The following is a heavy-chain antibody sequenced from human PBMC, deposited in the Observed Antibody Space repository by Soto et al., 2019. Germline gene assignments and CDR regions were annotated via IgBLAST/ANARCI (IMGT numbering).Heavy chain of an antibody. Sequence: EVQLVESGGDLVQPGGSLRLSFAASGFPFSSSWMHWFRQAPGKGLVWVSRINSGGTTSYYADSVKGRFTISRDNAKNTLYLQMNSLRVDDTAVYFCASGGSGTYGRFDPWGQGTLVSVSS. CDR1: GFPFSSSW. V-gene: IGHV3-74*01. CDR3: ASGGSGTYGRFDP. D-gene: IGHD1-26*01. J-gene: IGHJ5*02. CDR2: INSGGTTS.